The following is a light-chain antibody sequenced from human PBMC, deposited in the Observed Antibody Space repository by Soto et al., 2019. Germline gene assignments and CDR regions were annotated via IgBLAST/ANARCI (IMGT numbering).Light chain of an antibody. CDR2: GAS. CDR3: EQYNSYLWT. Sequence: DIKMTQSPSSLSASEGDRVTITCRASQSISSYLNWYQQKPGKAPKLLIYGASNLQSGVPPRFSGSGSGTEFTLTISSLQPDDFATYCCEQYNSYLWTFGQGTMVDIK. CDR1: QSISSY. V-gene: IGKV1-5*01. J-gene: IGKJ1*01.